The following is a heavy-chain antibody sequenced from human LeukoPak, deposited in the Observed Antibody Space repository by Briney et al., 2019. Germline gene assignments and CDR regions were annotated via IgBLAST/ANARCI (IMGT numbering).Heavy chain of an antibody. D-gene: IGHD3-22*01. J-gene: IGHJ4*02. CDR3: ARVDYYDSGGIDY. Sequence: ASVKVSCKASGYTFTGYYMHWARQAPGQGLEWMGWINPNSGGTNYAQKFQGRVTMTRDTSISTACMELSRLRSDDTAVYYCARVDYYDSGGIDYWGQGTLVTVSS. CDR2: INPNSGGT. V-gene: IGHV1-2*02. CDR1: GYTFTGYY.